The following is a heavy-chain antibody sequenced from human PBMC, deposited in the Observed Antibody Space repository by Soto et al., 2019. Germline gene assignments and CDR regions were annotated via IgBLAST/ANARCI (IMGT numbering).Heavy chain of an antibody. D-gene: IGHD4-17*01. J-gene: IGHJ4*02. CDR3: ARRSVGDYVLDY. CDR1: DASISRGGYY. CDR2: IYYSGST. V-gene: IGHV4-31*03. Sequence: QVQLQESGPGLVKPSQTLSLTCTVSDASISRGGYYWSWLRQHPGKGLEWIGYIYYSGSTYYNPSLTSRVTISVDTSKSQFSLKLSSVTAADTAVYYCARRSVGDYVLDYWGQGTLVTVSS.